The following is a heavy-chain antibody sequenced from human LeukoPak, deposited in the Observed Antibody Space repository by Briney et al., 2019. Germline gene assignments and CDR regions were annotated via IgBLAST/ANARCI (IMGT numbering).Heavy chain of an antibody. CDR3: ARTIAYYYDSSGYYLGWFDP. V-gene: IGHV1-8*01. J-gene: IGHJ5*02. Sequence: ASVKVSCKASGYTFTSYDINWVRQATGQGLEWMGWMNPNSGNTGYAQKFQGRVTMTRNTSISTAYMELSSLRSEDTAVYYCARTIAYYYDSSGYYLGWFDPWGQGTLVTVSS. D-gene: IGHD3-22*01. CDR1: GYTFTSYD. CDR2: MNPNSGNT.